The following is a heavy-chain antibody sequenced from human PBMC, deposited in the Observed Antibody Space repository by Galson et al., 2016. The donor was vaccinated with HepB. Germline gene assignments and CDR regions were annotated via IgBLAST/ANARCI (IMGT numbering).Heavy chain of an antibody. D-gene: IGHD3-9*01. CDR2: INGYNVNT. Sequence: SVKVSCKASGYSLSSYGITWVRQAPGQGLEWMGWINGYNVNTNYGQKFQGRVTMTIDTSTSTAYMELRSLTSEDTAVYYCARGASSDVLTGYYLHFDYWGQGTLVTVSS. CDR1: GYSLSSYG. CDR3: ARGASSDVLTGYYLHFDY. V-gene: IGHV1-18*01. J-gene: IGHJ4*02.